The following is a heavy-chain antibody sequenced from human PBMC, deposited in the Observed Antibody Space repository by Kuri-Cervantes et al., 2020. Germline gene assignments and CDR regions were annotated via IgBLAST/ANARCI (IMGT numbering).Heavy chain of an antibody. CDR3: ARERQERVGELPGT. CDR2: IIPNLGIA. J-gene: IGHJ5*02. CDR1: GYTFTSYG. D-gene: IGHD3-10*01. V-gene: IGHV1-69*04. Sequence: SVKVSCKASGYTFTSYGISWVRQAPGQGLEWMGRIIPNLGIANYAQKFQGRVTITANKSTSTAYMELSSLRSEDTAGYYCARERQERVGELPGTWGQGTLVTVSS.